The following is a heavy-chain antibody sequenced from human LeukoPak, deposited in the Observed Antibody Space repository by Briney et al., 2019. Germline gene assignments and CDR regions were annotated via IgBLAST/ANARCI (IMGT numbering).Heavy chain of an antibody. CDR2: IYYSGST. CDR1: GGSISSSSYY. CDR3: ARATYDFWSGYYVGYFDY. D-gene: IGHD3-3*01. Sequence: SETLSLTCTVSGGSISSSSYYWGWIRQPPGKGLEWIGSIYYSGSTYYNPSLKSRVTISVDPSKNQFSLKLSSVTAADTAVYYCARATYDFWSGYYVGYFDYWGQGTLVTVSS. J-gene: IGHJ4*02. V-gene: IGHV4-39*07.